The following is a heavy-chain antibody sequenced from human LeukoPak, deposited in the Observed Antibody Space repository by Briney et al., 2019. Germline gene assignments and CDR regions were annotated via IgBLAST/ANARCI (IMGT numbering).Heavy chain of an antibody. CDR1: GFTFSSYA. Sequence: GGSLRLSCAASGFTFSSYAMSWVREAPGKGLEWVSAISGSGGSTYYADSVKGRFTISRDNSKNTLYLQMNSLRAEDTAVYYCAKDQGYSSSWYNYWGQGTLVTVSS. V-gene: IGHV3-23*01. J-gene: IGHJ4*02. CDR2: ISGSGGST. CDR3: AKDQGYSSSWYNY. D-gene: IGHD6-13*01.